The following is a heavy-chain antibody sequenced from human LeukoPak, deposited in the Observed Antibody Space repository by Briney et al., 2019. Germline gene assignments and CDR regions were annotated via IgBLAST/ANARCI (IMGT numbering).Heavy chain of an antibody. V-gene: IGHV1-69*02. D-gene: IGHD3-3*01. CDR3: ASRVNDFWSGYCLDY. CDR2: IIPILGIA. CDR1: GGTFISYT. Sequence: SVKVSCKASGGTFISYTISWVRQAPGQGLEWMGRIIPILGIANYAQKFQGRVTITANKSTSTAYMELSSLRSEDTAVYYCASRVNDFWSGYCLDYWGQGTLVTVSS. J-gene: IGHJ4*02.